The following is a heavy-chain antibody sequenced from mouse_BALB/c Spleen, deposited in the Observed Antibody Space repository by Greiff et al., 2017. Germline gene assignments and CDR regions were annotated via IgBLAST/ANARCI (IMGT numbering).Heavy chain of an antibody. Sequence: EVQVVESGGGLVQPGGSLKLSCAASGFTFSSYTMSWVRQTPEKRLEWVAYISNGGGSTYYPDTVKGRFTISRDNAKNTLYLQMSSLKSEDTAMYYCARHFYYGSSYPMDYWGQGTSVTVSS. V-gene: IGHV5-12-2*01. CDR1: GFTFSSYT. CDR2: ISNGGGST. CDR3: ARHFYYGSSYPMDY. J-gene: IGHJ4*01. D-gene: IGHD1-1*01.